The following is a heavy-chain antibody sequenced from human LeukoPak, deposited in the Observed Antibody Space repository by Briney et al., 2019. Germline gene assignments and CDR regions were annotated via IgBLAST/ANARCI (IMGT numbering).Heavy chain of an antibody. CDR1: EFTFSNYA. J-gene: IGHJ4*02. D-gene: IGHD3-3*01. CDR2: ISGSGGIT. CDR3: AKDFWSGYRDPHFDY. V-gene: IGHV3-23*01. Sequence: GGSLRLSCAASEFTFSNYAMSWVRQAPGKGLEWVSVISGSGGITYYADSVKGRFTISRDNSKNTLFLQMNSLRAEDTAVYYCAKDFWSGYRDPHFDYWGQGTLVTVSS.